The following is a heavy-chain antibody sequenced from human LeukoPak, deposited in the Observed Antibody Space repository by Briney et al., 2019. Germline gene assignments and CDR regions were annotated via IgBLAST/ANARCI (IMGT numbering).Heavy chain of an antibody. J-gene: IGHJ4*02. Sequence: ASVKVSCKASGYTFTSYDINWMRQATGQGLEWMGWINPNSGNTGYAQKFQGRVTMTRSTSISTAFMELSSLRSEDTAVYYCARGVGAIHFDYWGQGTLVTVSS. CDR3: ARGVGAIHFDY. CDR2: INPNSGNT. V-gene: IGHV1-8*01. CDR1: GYTFTSYD. D-gene: IGHD1-26*01.